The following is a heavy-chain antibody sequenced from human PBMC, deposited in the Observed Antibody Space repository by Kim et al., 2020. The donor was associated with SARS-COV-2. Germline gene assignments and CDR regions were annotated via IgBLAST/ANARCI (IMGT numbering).Heavy chain of an antibody. V-gene: IGHV4-34*01. J-gene: IGHJ6*02. Sequence: SGVTISVDTSKNQFSLKLSSVTAADTAVYYCARGRWLQLPLDYYYYGMDVWGQGTTVTVSS. D-gene: IGHD5-12*01. CDR3: ARGRWLQLPLDYYYYGMDV.